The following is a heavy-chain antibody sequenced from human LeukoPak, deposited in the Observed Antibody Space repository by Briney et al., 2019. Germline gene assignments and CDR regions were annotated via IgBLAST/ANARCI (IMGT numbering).Heavy chain of an antibody. CDR3: ASLSLRGYYLDY. CDR2: ISSSGSTI. CDR1: GFTFSEYY. J-gene: IGHJ4*02. D-gene: IGHD3-22*01. V-gene: IGHV3-11*04. Sequence: PGGSLRLSCAASGFTFSEYYMSWIRQAPGKGLEWVSYISSSGSTIYYADSVKGRFTISRDNAKNSLYLQMNSLRAEDTAVYYCASLSLRGYYLDYWGQGTLVTVSS.